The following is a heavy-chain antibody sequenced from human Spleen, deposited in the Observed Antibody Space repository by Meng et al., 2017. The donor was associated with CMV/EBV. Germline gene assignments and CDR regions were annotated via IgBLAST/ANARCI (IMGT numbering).Heavy chain of an antibody. CDR1: GFTFSSYE. CDR3: ARVAIFGVVIRSRYFDY. D-gene: IGHD3-3*01. J-gene: IGHJ4*02. Sequence: GESLKISCAASGFTFSSYEMNWVRQAPGKGLEWVSYISSSGSTIYYADSVKGRFTISRDNAKNSLYLQMNSLRAEDTAVYYCARVAIFGVVIRSRYFDYWGQGTLVTVS. CDR2: ISSSGSTI. V-gene: IGHV3-48*03.